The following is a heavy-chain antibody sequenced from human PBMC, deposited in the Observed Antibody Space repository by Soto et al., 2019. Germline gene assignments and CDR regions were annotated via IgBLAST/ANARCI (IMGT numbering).Heavy chain of an antibody. D-gene: IGHD5-12*01. CDR1: GGSISSGDYY. V-gene: IGHV4-30-4*01. J-gene: IGHJ5*02. Sequence: QVQLQESGPGLVKPSQTLSLTCTVAGGSISSGDYYWSWIRQPPGKGLEWMGDIDYSGRTYYNPYLKSRVTISVDTSKNQFSLNLSPVTAADTAMDYWARAWVATIYPGNTWFAPWGQGTRVTVSS. CDR3: ARAWVATIYPGNTWFAP. CDR2: IDYSGRT.